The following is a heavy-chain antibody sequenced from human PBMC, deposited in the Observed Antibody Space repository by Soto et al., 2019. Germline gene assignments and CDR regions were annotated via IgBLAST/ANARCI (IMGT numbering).Heavy chain of an antibody. V-gene: IGHV1-69*13. CDR1: GGTFSSYA. J-gene: IGHJ4*02. D-gene: IGHD3-9*01. Sequence: SVKVSFKASGGTFSSYAISWVRQAPGQGLEWMGGIIPIFGTANYAQKFQGRVTITADESTSTAYMELSSLRSEDTAVYYCATTSRLRYFDWLLSFWGQGTLVTVSS. CDR3: ATTSRLRYFDWLLSF. CDR2: IIPIFGTA.